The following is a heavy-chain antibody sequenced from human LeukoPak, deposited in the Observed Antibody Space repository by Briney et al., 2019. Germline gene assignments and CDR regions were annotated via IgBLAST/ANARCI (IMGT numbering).Heavy chain of an antibody. CDR2: ISSSGSTI. D-gene: IGHD3-22*01. Sequence: GGSLRLSCAASGFTFSSYEMSWVRQAPGEGLEWVSYISSSGSTIYYADSVKGRFTISRDNAKNSLYLQMNSLRAEDTAVYYCARSYYYDSSGYSNWFDPWGQGTLVTVSS. CDR1: GFTFSSYE. CDR3: ARSYYYDSSGYSNWFDP. J-gene: IGHJ5*02. V-gene: IGHV3-48*03.